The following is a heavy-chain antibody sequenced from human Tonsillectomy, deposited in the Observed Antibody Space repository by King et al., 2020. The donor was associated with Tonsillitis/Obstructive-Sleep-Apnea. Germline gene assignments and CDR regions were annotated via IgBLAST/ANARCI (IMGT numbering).Heavy chain of an antibody. CDR3: ARHSLYETGIDY. CDR2: IYPGDSDT. J-gene: IGHJ4*02. V-gene: IGHV5-51*01. Sequence: VQLVQSGADVKKPGESLKISCKASGYSFTNQWIVWVRQMPGRGLEWMGIIYPGDSDTRYSPSFEGQVSISADKATNTVYLQWNILQASDTGIYYCARHSLYETGIDYWGQGTLVTVPS. CDR1: GYSFTNQW. D-gene: IGHD5/OR15-5a*01.